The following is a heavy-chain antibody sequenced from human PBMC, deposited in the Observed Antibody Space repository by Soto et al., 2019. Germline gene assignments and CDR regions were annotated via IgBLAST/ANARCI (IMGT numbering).Heavy chain of an antibody. Sequence: SETLSLTCIVSGDSVTSGSYYWTWLRQPSGKGLEWIGYISYTGRTKYNPSLQSRVTISVDTSKNDFSLNLSSVTAADTAVYFCAREWGLLPYYVMNVWGHGTAVTVSS. CDR1: GDSVTSGSYY. J-gene: IGHJ6*02. CDR3: AREWGLLPYYVMNV. D-gene: IGHD7-27*01. CDR2: ISYTGRT. V-gene: IGHV4-61*03.